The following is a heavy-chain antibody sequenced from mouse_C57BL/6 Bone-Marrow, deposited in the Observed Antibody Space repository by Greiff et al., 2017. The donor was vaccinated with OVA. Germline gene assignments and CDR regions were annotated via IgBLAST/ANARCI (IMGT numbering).Heavy chain of an antibody. J-gene: IGHJ4*01. CDR3: AIGYYYAMDY. CDR1: GYPFTSYW. Sequence: QVQLHPPGAYLVKPGASVKVSFKASGYPFTSYWMHWVKQRPGQGLAWLGRIHPSDSDTNYNQKFKGKATLTVDKSSSTAYMQLSSLTSEDSAVYYCAIGYYYAMDYWGQGTSVTVSS. D-gene: IGHD2-2*01. CDR2: IHPSDSDT. V-gene: IGHV1-74*01.